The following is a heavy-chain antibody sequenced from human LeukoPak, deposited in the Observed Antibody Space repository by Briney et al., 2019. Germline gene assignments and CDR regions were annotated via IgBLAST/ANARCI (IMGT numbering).Heavy chain of an antibody. CDR1: GGSISSSSYY. D-gene: IGHD5-18*01. CDR3: ARDTQHVDTAMQALGDAFDI. J-gene: IGHJ3*02. Sequence: SETLSLTCTVSGGSISSSSYYWGWIRQPPGKGLEWIGSIYYSGSTYYNPSLKSRVTISVDTSKNQFSLKLSSVTAADTAVYYCARDTQHVDTAMQALGDAFDIWGQGTMVTVSS. V-gene: IGHV4-39*07. CDR2: IYYSGST.